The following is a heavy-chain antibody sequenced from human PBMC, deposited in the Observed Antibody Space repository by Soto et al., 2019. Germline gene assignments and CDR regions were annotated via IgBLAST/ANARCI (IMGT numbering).Heavy chain of an antibody. Sequence: GGPLRLSCAASGFTFSSYSMSWARQAPGKGLEWVSVIYSGGSTYYADSVKGRFTISRDNSKNTLYLQMNSPRAEDTAVYYCARGTLFGEPLGYWGQGTLVTVSS. CDR2: IYSGGST. V-gene: IGHV3-53*01. J-gene: IGHJ4*02. CDR1: GFTFSSYS. CDR3: ARGTLFGEPLGY. D-gene: IGHD3-10*02.